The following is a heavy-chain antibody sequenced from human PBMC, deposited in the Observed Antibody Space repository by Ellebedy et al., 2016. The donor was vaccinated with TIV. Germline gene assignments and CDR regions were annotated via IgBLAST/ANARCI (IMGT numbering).Heavy chain of an antibody. CDR2: VWSDGSNK. CDR1: GFTFNNYG. Sequence: PGGSLRLSCAASGFTFNNYGMHWVRQAPGKGLEWVAVVWSDGSNKYYADSVKGRFTISRDNSKSKLYLQMDSLRAEDTAVYYCAMANTAMVRRNHMDVWGQGTTVTVSS. J-gene: IGHJ6*02. V-gene: IGHV3-33*01. CDR3: AMANTAMVRRNHMDV. D-gene: IGHD5-18*01.